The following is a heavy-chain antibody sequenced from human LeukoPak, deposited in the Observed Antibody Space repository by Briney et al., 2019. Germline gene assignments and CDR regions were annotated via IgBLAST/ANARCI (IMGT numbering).Heavy chain of an antibody. V-gene: IGHV4-39*01. J-gene: IGHJ4*02. CDR2: IYYSGNT. D-gene: IGHD4-17*01. CDR1: GASISSAVYY. Sequence: PSETLSLTCTVSGASISSAVYYWGWIRQPPGKGLEWIGSIYYSGNTYYNPSLKSRVTISSDTSKNQFSLKPNSVTAADTAVYYCARQIYGDYFDSWGPGTVVTVSS. CDR3: ARQIYGDYFDS.